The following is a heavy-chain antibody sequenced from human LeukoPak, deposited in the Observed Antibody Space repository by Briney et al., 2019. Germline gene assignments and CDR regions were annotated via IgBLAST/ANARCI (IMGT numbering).Heavy chain of an antibody. J-gene: IGHJ4*02. Sequence: PGGSLRLSCAASGFTFDDYAMHWVRQAPGKGLEWVSGISWNNGSIGYADSVKGRFTISRDNAKNSLYLQMNSLRAEDTALYYCAKELYDSSGYPFDYWGQGTLVTVSS. CDR1: GFTFDDYA. D-gene: IGHD3-22*01. V-gene: IGHV3-9*01. CDR2: ISWNNGSI. CDR3: AKELYDSSGYPFDY.